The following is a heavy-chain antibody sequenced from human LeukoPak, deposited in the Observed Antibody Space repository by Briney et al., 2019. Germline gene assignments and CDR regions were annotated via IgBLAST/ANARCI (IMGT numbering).Heavy chain of an antibody. CDR3: ARGIYYSAPDAFDI. V-gene: IGHV3-53*01. J-gene: IGHJ3*02. CDR2: IYSGGST. Sequence: GGSLRLSCAASGFTVSSNYMSWVRQAPGKGPEWVSVIYSGGSTYYADSVKGRFTISRDNSKNTLYLQMNSLRAEDTAVYYCARGIYYSAPDAFDIWGQGTMVTVSS. CDR1: GFTVSSNY. D-gene: IGHD3-10*01.